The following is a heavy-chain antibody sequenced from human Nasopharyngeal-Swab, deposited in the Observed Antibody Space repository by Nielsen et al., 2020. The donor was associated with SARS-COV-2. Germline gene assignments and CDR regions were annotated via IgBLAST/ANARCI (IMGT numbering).Heavy chain of an antibody. Sequence: GPLRLSCAVSGGTISSSNWWSWVRQPPGKGLEWIGEIYHSGSTNYNPSLKSRVTISVDKSKNQFSLKLSSGTAADTAVYYCARALTPELLWFGELADAFDIWGQGTMVTVSS. V-gene: IGHV4-4*02. CDR2: IYHSGST. D-gene: IGHD3-10*01. CDR1: GGTISSSNW. CDR3: ARALTPELLWFGELADAFDI. J-gene: IGHJ3*02.